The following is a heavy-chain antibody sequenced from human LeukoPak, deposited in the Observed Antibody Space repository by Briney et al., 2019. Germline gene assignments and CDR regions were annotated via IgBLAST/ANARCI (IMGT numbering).Heavy chain of an antibody. D-gene: IGHD3-10*01. CDR2: ISGSGGST. CDR3: AKDRYNYGSGSPYFDY. J-gene: IGHJ4*02. V-gene: IGHV3-23*01. Sequence: GGSLRLSCAASGFTFSSYAMSWVRQAPGKGLEWVSAISGSGGSTYYADSVKGRFTISRDNSKNTLYLQMNSLRAEDTAVYYCAKDRYNYGSGSPYFDYWGQGTLVTVSS. CDR1: GFTFSSYA.